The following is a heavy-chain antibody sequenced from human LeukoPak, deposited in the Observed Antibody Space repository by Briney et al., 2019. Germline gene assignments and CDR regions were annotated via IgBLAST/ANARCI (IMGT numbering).Heavy chain of an antibody. J-gene: IGHJ4*02. CDR2: ISAYNGYT. CDR1: GYSFNKYG. D-gene: IGHD3-9*01. Sequence: GASVKVSCKASGYSFNKYGISWVRQAPGQGLEWMGWISAYNGYTKYAQKLQGRVTMTTDTSTSTAYMGLRSLRSDDTAVYYCATGILTGLDQDFDYWGQGTLVTVSS. CDR3: ATGILTGLDQDFDY. V-gene: IGHV1-18*01.